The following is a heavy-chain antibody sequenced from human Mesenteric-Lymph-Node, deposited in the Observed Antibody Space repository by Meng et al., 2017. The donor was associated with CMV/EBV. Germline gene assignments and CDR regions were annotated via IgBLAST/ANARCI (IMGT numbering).Heavy chain of an antibody. J-gene: IGHJ4*02. Sequence: GESLKISCAASGFTFDDCGMSWVRQAPGKGLEWVSGINWNGGSTGYADSVKGRFTISRDNAKNSLYLQMNSLRAEDTALYHCARVVRGYRRSPFDYWGQGTLVTVSS. CDR1: GFTFDDCG. D-gene: IGHD3-22*01. CDR2: INWNGGST. CDR3: ARVVRGYRRSPFDY. V-gene: IGHV3-20*01.